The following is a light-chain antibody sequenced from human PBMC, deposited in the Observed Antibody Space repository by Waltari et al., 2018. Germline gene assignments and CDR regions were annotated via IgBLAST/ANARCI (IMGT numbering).Light chain of an antibody. J-gene: IGKJ2*01. CDR1: QRISSN. Sequence: EIVMTHSPATLSWSPGERATLSCRASQRISSNLAWYQQKPGQAPRRLIHAASTRATGIPARFSGSGSGTEFTLTISSLQTEDFAIYYCQQYNNWPFAFGQGTKLEVK. CDR3: QQYNNWPFA. V-gene: IGKV3-15*01. CDR2: AAS.